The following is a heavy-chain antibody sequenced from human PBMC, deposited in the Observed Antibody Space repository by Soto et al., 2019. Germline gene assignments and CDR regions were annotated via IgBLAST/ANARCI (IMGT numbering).Heavy chain of an antibody. Sequence: EGSLRLSCAASGFTFSSYAMHWVRQAPGKGLVWVAVISYDGSNKYYADSVKGRFTISRDNSKNTLYLQMNSLRAEDTAVYYCAREAGYYYDSSGYFDYWGQRTLVTVSS. CDR1: GFTFSSYA. J-gene: IGHJ4*02. CDR2: ISYDGSNK. D-gene: IGHD3-22*01. CDR3: AREAGYYYDSSGYFDY. V-gene: IGHV3-30-3*01.